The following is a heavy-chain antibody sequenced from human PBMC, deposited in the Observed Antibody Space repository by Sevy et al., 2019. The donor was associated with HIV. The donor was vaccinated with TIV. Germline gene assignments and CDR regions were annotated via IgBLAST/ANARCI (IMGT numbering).Heavy chain of an antibody. V-gene: IGHV3-7*01. CDR2: IKQDGSEK. CDR3: ATDLYYYDSSGYEAFDL. D-gene: IGHD3-22*01. CDR1: GFTFSSYW. Sequence: GGSLRLSCAASGFTFSSYWMSWVRQAPGKGLEWVANIKQDGSEKYYVDSVKGRFTISRDNAKNSLYLQMNSLRAEDTAVYYCATDLYYYDSSGYEAFDLWGRGTLVTISS. J-gene: IGHJ2*01.